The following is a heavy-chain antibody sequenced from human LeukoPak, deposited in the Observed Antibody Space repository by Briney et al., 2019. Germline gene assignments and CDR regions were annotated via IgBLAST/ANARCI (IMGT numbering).Heavy chain of an antibody. J-gene: IGHJ4*02. CDR2: SSADNGTT. D-gene: IGHD6-19*01. V-gene: IGHV1-18*01. CDR3: ARQYSSVWYYFDY. CDR1: GYTFTSYG. Sequence: ASVKVSCKGSGYTFTSYGMGWVRPAPGQGLEWMGRSSADNGTTNYAQKLQGRVTMSTDTSTSTAYMQLRSLRSDDTAVYYCARQYSSVWYYFDYWGQGTLVTVSS.